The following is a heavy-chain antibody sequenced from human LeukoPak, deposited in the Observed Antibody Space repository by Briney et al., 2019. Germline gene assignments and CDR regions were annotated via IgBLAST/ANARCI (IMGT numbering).Heavy chain of an antibody. CDR2: ISSGAGTI. D-gene: IGHD3-3*02. CDR1: GFTFSDYY. CDR3: ARSARTYSIRAAFDP. J-gene: IGHJ5*02. Sequence: PGGSLRLSCAASGFTFSDYYMNWIRQAPGKGLEWISYISSGAGTIYYADSVKGRFTISRDNAKNSLSLQMNSLRAEDTAVYYCARSARTYSIRAAFDPWGQGTLVTVSS. V-gene: IGHV3-11*01.